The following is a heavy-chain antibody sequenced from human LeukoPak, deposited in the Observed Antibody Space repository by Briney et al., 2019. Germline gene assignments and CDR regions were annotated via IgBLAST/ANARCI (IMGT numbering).Heavy chain of an antibody. Sequence: QPGGSLRLSCAAPGFSVGSNYMTWVRQAPGKGLECVSVIYSGGSTYYADSVKGRFTISTHNTKNTLYLQMNSMRAEDTAVYYCSSSSPTSYTDYWGQGTLVTVSS. CDR1: GFSVGSNY. J-gene: IGHJ4*02. CDR2: IYSGGST. V-gene: IGHV3-53*04. D-gene: IGHD6-13*01. CDR3: SSSSPTSYTDY.